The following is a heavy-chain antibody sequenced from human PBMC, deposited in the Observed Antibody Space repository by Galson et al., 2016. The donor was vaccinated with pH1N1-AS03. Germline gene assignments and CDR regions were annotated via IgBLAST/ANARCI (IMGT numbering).Heavy chain of an antibody. Sequence: SLRLSCAASGFTFSNSAIYWVRQAPGKGLEWVSSISGSGGSTFYADSVKGRFTISRDNSKNTLYLQLNSLRVEDTAIYYCAKRPRSDDYWGQGTLVTVSS. CDR2: ISGSGGST. V-gene: IGHV3-23*01. CDR3: AKRPRSDDY. CDR1: GFTFSNSA. J-gene: IGHJ4*02.